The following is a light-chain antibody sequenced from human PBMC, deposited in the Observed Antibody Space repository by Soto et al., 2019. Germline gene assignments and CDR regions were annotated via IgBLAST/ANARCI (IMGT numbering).Light chain of an antibody. CDR3: QQRHSWPPPT. V-gene: IGKV3-11*01. Sequence: EIVLTQSPVTLSLSPGERATLSCRASQSISNSLAWYQEKPGQAPRLLIYDSSNRATGIPPRFSASGSGTDFTLTISSLEPEDFAVYYCQQRHSWPPPTFGGGTRVEI. J-gene: IGKJ4*01. CDR2: DSS. CDR1: QSISNS.